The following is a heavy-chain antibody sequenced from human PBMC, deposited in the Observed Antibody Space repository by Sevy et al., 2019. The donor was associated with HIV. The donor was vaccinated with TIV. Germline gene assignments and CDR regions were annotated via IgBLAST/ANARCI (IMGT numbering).Heavy chain of an antibody. CDR1: GYSFTTYW. V-gene: IGHV5-51*01. Sequence: GESLKISCKGSGYSFTTYWIGWVRQMPGKGLEWMGIIYPGDSDIRYSPSFQGQVTILADKSFSTAYLQWSSLKASDTAMYYCARPMTTVKNDYYYYGMDVWGQGTTVTVSS. CDR2: IYPGDSDI. D-gene: IGHD4-17*01. J-gene: IGHJ6*02. CDR3: ARPMTTVKNDYYYYGMDV.